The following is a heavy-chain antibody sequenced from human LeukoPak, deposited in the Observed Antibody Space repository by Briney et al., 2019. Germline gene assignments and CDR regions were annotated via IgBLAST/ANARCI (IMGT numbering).Heavy chain of an antibody. Sequence: ASVKVSCKASGYTCTSYAMHWVRQAPGQRLEWMGWINAGNGNTKYSQKFQGRVTITRDTSASTAYMELSSLRSEDTAVYYCARLPYSSGWSPDYWGQGTLVTVSS. D-gene: IGHD6-19*01. J-gene: IGHJ4*02. CDR3: ARLPYSSGWSPDY. V-gene: IGHV1-3*01. CDR2: INAGNGNT. CDR1: GYTCTSYA.